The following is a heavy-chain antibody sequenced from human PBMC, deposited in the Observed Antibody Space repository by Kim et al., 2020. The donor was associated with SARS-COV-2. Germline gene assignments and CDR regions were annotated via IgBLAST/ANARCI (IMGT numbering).Heavy chain of an antibody. CDR3: AHLRGSGSYYNGYYYGMDV. J-gene: IGHJ6*02. Sequence: SETLSLTCTVSGGSISSSSYYWGWIRQPPGKGLEWIGSIYYSGSTYYNPSLKSRVTISVDTSKNQFSLKLSSVTAADTAVYYCAHLRGSGSYYNGYYYGMDVWGQGTTVTVSS. CDR1: GGSISSSSYY. V-gene: IGHV4-39*01. CDR2: IYYSGST. D-gene: IGHD3-10*01.